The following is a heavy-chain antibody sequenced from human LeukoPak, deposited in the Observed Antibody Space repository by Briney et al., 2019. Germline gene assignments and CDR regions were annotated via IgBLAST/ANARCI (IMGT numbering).Heavy chain of an antibody. D-gene: IGHD2-2*01. CDR2: ISGSGGST. J-gene: IGHJ4*02. V-gene: IGHV3-23*01. Sequence: GGSLRLSCAASGFTFSIYAMSWVRQAPGKGLEWVSAISGSGGSTYYADSVKGRFTISRDNSKNTLYLQMNSLRAEDTAVYYCAKSMVVPAAKATFDYWGQGTLVTVSS. CDR1: GFTFSIYA. CDR3: AKSMVVPAAKATFDY.